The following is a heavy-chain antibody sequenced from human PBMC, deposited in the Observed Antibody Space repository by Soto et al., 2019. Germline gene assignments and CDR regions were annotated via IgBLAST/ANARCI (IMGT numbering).Heavy chain of an antibody. J-gene: IGHJ3*02. D-gene: IGHD1-7*01. CDR3: TRMFDEPRTRKDFAR. Sequence: GSLILSCATSGFIFSDYTMNWVRQTPGKGLEWVSSISTTSVYIYYTDSVKGRFTISRDNAENSLFLQMNSLRAEDTALYYCTRMFDEPRTRKDFARWGLGKMVTV. V-gene: IGHV3-21*01. CDR1: GFIFSDYT. CDR2: ISTTSVYI.